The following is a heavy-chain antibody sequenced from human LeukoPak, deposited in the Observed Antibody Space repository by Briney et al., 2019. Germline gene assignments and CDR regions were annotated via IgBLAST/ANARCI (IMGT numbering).Heavy chain of an antibody. Sequence: ASVKVSCKXSGYTFTSYDINWARQATGQGLEWMGWMNPNSGNTGFAQKFQGRVTMTRNTSISTAYMELSSLRSDDTAVYHCATRISGVRRDGFDIWGQGTMVTVSS. CDR1: GYTFTSYD. V-gene: IGHV1-8*01. CDR3: ATRISGVRRDGFDI. J-gene: IGHJ3*02. D-gene: IGHD2-15*01. CDR2: MNPNSGNT.